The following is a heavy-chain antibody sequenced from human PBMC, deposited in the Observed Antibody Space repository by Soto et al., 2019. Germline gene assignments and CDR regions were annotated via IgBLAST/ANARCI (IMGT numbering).Heavy chain of an antibody. J-gene: IGHJ5*02. Sequence: PSETLSLTCTVSGGSISSSSYYWGWIRQPPGKGLEWIGSIYYSGSTYYNPSLKSRVTISVDTSKNQFYLKLSSVTAADTAVYYCARDATAYSSSPVNWFDPWGQGTLVTVSS. CDR1: GGSISSSSYY. CDR3: ARDATAYSSSPVNWFDP. CDR2: IYYSGST. V-gene: IGHV4-39*02. D-gene: IGHD6-6*01.